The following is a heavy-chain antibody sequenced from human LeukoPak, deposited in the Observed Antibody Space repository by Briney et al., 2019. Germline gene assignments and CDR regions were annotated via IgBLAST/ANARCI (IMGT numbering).Heavy chain of an antibody. CDR1: GGSISSGGYF. J-gene: IGHJ4*02. CDR2: ISYSGST. Sequence: SETLSLTCTVSGGSISSGGYFWTWIRQHPGKGLEWIGDISYSGSTYYNPSLQSRVTISVVTSKKQFSPKLSSVTAADTAVYYCARGFDSKSTYFDYWGQGTLLTVSS. V-gene: IGHV4-31*03. CDR3: ARGFDSKSTYFDY. D-gene: IGHD5-12*01.